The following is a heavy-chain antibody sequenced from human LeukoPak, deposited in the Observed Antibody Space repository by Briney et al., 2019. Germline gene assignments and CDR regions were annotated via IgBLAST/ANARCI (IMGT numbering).Heavy chain of an antibody. CDR2: IYHSGST. CDR3: ARASRDTPGGY. J-gene: IGHJ4*02. V-gene: IGHV4-38-2*02. Sequence: PSETLSLTCTVSGYSISSGYYWGWIRQPPGKGLEWIGSIYHSGSTYYNPSLKSRVTISVDTSKNQFSLKLSSVTAADTAVYYCARASRDTPGGYWGQGTLVTVSS. CDR1: GYSISSGYY. D-gene: IGHD5-18*01.